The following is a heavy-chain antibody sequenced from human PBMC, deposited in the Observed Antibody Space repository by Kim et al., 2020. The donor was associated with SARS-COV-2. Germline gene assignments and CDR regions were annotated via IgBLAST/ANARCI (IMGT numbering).Heavy chain of an antibody. J-gene: IGHJ6*02. Sequence: SETLSLTCGVSGESISSSYWWSWVRQPPGKGLDWVGQLYHTGDTDYNPSLKSRVSISADKSKNQLSMTLTSVTAADTAQYYRARSLPNFAIDVWGQGTTVTVSS. CDR3: ARSLPNFAIDV. V-gene: IGHV4-4*02. D-gene: IGHD1-1*01. CDR1: GESISSSYW. CDR2: LYHTGDT.